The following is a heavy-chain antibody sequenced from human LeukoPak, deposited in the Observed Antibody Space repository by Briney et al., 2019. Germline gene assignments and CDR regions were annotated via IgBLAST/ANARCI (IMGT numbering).Heavy chain of an antibody. CDR3: ARPFSAAASGYYFDY. D-gene: IGHD6-13*01. Sequence: PSETLSLTCAVYGGSFSGYYWSWIRQPPGKGLEWIGEINHSGSTNYNPSLKSRVTISVDTSKNQFSLKLSSVTAADTAVYYCARPFSAAASGYYFDYWGQGTLVTVSS. CDR2: INHSGST. J-gene: IGHJ4*02. V-gene: IGHV4-34*01. CDR1: GGSFSGYY.